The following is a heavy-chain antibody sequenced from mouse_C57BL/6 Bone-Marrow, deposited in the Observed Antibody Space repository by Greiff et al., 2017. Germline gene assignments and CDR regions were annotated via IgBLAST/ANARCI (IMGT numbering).Heavy chain of an antibody. D-gene: IGHD1-1*01. CDR2: IYPGYGDT. CDR3: ARDYGSSYGYFDV. CDR1: GYAFSSSW. Sequence: VQLVESGPELVKPGASVKISCKASGYAFSSSWMNWVKQRPGQGLEWIGRIYPGYGDTNYNGKFKGKATLTADKSSSTAYMQLSSLTSEDSAVYYCARDYGSSYGYFDVWGTGTTVTVSS. V-gene: IGHV1-82*01. J-gene: IGHJ1*03.